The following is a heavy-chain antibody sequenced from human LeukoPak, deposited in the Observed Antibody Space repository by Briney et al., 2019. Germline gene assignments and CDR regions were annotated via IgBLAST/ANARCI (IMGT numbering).Heavy chain of an antibody. Sequence: PGGSLRLSCAASGFTFSTYVMSWVRQAPGKGLEWVSAISGSGGSTYYADSVKGRFTISRDNSKNTLYLQMNSLGADDTAVYYCAKGNWRYFDYWGQGTRVTVSS. CDR3: AKGNWRYFDY. J-gene: IGHJ4*02. CDR2: ISGSGGST. CDR1: GFTFSTYV. D-gene: IGHD1-1*01. V-gene: IGHV3-23*01.